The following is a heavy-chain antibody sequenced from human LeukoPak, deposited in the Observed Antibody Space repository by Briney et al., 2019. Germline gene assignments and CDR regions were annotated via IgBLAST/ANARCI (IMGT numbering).Heavy chain of an antibody. D-gene: IGHD2-15*01. V-gene: IGHV4-34*01. J-gene: IGHJ4*02. CDR2: INHSGST. Sequence: SETLSLTCAVYGGSFSGYYWSWIRQPPGKGLEWIGEINHSGSTNYNPSLKSRVTISVDTSKNQFSLKLSSVTAAGTAVYYCARGRDIVVVVAATRRRDYFDYWGQGTLVTVSS. CDR1: GGSFSGYY. CDR3: ARGRDIVVVVAATRRRDYFDY.